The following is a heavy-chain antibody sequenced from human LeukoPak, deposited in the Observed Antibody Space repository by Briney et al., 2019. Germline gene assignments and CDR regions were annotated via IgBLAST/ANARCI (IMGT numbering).Heavy chain of an antibody. Sequence: GGSLRLSCAASGFTFSDYYMSWIRQAPGKGLEWVSSISSSSSYIYYADSVKGRFTISRDNSKNTLYLQMNSLRAEDTALYYCARGSGYLETFDYWGQGTLVTVSS. CDR2: ISSSSSYI. V-gene: IGHV3-11*06. D-gene: IGHD3-22*01. J-gene: IGHJ4*02. CDR3: ARGSGYLETFDY. CDR1: GFTFSDYY.